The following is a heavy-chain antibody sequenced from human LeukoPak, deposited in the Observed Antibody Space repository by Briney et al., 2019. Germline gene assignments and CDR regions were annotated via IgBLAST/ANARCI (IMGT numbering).Heavy chain of an antibody. D-gene: IGHD5-12*01. CDR2: ISGSGGST. Sequence: GGSLRLSCAASGFTFSSYAMSWVRQAPGKGLEWVSAISGSGGSTYYADSVKGRFTISRDNSKNTLYPQMNSLRAEDTAVYYCAKEKVATMYYYYYYGMDVWGQGTTVTVSS. J-gene: IGHJ6*02. CDR3: AKEKVATMYYYYYYGMDV. V-gene: IGHV3-23*01. CDR1: GFTFSSYA.